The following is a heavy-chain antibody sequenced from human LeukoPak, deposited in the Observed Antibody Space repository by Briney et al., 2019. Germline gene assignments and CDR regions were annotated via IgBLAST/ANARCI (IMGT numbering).Heavy chain of an antibody. CDR3: ARDQRGLGYCSGGSCYQAYYFDY. J-gene: IGHJ4*02. V-gene: IGHV3-23*01. D-gene: IGHD2-15*01. CDR2: ISGSGDST. CDR1: GFRFRSYA. Sequence: PGGSLRLSCAASGFRFRSYAMSWVRQPPGKGLEWVSGISGSGDSTYYADSVKGRFTISRDNSKNTLYLQMNSLRAEDTAVYYCARDQRGLGYCSGGSCYQAYYFDYWGQGTLVTVSS.